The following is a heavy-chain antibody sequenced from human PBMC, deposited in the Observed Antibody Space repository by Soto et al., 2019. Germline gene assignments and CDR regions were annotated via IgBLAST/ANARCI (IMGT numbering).Heavy chain of an antibody. V-gene: IGHV3-7*01. J-gene: IGHJ4*02. Sequence: PGGSLRLSCAASGFTFSSYAMSWVRQAPGKGLEWVANIKQDGSEKYYADSVKGRFTISRDNAKNTLYLQMNSLRAEDTAVYYCARDFSRYFDWSPGDFDYWGQGTLVTVSS. D-gene: IGHD3-9*01. CDR1: GFTFSSYA. CDR2: IKQDGSEK. CDR3: ARDFSRYFDWSPGDFDY.